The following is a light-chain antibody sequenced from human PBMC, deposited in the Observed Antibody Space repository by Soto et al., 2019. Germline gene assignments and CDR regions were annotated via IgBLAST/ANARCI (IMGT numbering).Light chain of an antibody. CDR3: QQYNSFPYT. CDR2: DAS. Sequence: DIQMTQSPSTLSASVGDRVTITCRASQSISSWLAWYQQKPGKAPKLLIYDASNLESGVPSRFSGSGSGTEFTLTNSSLQPDDFATYHCQQYNSFPYTFGQGTKLEIK. V-gene: IGKV1-5*01. CDR1: QSISSW. J-gene: IGKJ2*01.